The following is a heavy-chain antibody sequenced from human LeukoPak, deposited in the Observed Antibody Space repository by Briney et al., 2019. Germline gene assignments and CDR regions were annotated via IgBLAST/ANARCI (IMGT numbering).Heavy chain of an antibody. Sequence: ASVKVSCKASGYTFTGYYIHWVRQAPGQRLEGMAGINPNGGGTNYAQKFQGGVAVTRDSSISTAYMELSGLTSDDTAVFYCARGTGAPNYFDYWGQGTLVTVSS. J-gene: IGHJ4*02. D-gene: IGHD7-27*01. CDR1: GYTFTGYY. CDR2: INPNGGGT. CDR3: ARGTGAPNYFDY. V-gene: IGHV1-2*02.